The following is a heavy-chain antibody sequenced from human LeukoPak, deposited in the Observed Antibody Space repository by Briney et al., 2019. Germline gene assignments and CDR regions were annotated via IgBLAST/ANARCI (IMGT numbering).Heavy chain of an antibody. CDR3: ARDREYGLFDY. J-gene: IGHJ4*02. V-gene: IGHV3-30*04. CDR2: ISYDGSNK. CDR1: GLAFSSYS. D-gene: IGHD2-2*01. Sequence: PGRSLRLSCVASGLAFSSYSMHWVRQAPGKGLEWVAVISYDGSNKYYADSVKGRFTISRDNSKNTLYLQMNSLRAEDTAVYYCARDREYGLFDYWGQGTLVTVSS.